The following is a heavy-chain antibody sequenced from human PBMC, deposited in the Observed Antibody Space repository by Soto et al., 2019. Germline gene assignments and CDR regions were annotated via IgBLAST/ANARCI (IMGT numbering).Heavy chain of an antibody. V-gene: IGHV4-59*01. CDR1: GGSISGYY. CDR2: IYYSGST. Sequence: SETLSLTCTVSGGSISGYYWSWIRQPPGKGLEWIGYIYYSGSTNYNPSLKSRVTISVDTSKNQFSLKLSSLTAADTAVYYCARLFRGRKDYYYYGMDVWGQGTTVTVSS. J-gene: IGHJ6*02. CDR3: ARLFRGRKDYYYYGMDV.